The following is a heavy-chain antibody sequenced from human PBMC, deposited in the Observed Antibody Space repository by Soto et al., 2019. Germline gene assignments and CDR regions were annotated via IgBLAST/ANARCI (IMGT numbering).Heavy chain of an antibody. D-gene: IGHD3-3*02. CDR2: INAGSGYT. CDR3: ARGRGVIRNYYGMDV. CDR1: GYTFTNFS. J-gene: IGHJ6*04. V-gene: IGHV1-3*01. Sequence: QVQLVQSGAEVKKPGASVKISCEASGYTFTNFSIHWVRQAPGQRLEWMGWINAGSGYTKYSRRFQDRLIISRDRSASTAYMVLSILRSEDTAMFYCARGRGVIRNYYGMDVWGKGTTVTVSS.